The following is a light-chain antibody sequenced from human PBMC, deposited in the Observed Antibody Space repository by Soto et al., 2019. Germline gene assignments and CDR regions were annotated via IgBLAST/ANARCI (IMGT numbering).Light chain of an antibody. V-gene: IGLV1-47*01. J-gene: IGLJ3*02. CDR1: SSNLGSNY. CDR3: AAWDDSLSGPL. Sequence: QSVLTQPPSASGTPGQRGTISCSGSSSNLGSNYVYWYQQLPGTAPKLLIYRNNQRPSGVPDRFSGSKSGTSASLAISGLRSEDEADYYCAAWDDSLSGPLFGGGTKVTVL. CDR2: RNN.